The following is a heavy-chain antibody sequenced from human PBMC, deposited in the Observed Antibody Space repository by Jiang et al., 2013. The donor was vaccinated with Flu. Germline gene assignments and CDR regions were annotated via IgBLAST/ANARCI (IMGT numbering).Heavy chain of an antibody. CDR1: GYSFINQW. Sequence: GAEVKKPGESLKISCKASGYSFINQWIGWVRQMPGKGLEWIGVIFGGESETKYSPSFQGQVTISADNSINTAYLEWNYLQASDSGIYYCARHGVDYTDYADYWGQGTLVTVSS. V-gene: IGHV5-51*01. J-gene: IGHJ4*02. D-gene: IGHD3-3*01. CDR2: IFGGESET. CDR3: ARHGVDYTDYADY.